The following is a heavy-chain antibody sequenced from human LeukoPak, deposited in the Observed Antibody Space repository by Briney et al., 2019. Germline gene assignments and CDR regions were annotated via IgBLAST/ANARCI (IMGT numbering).Heavy chain of an antibody. CDR2: IIPIFGTA. CDR3: ARGGTATYYYYYMDV. CDR1: GGTFSSYA. D-gene: IGHD5-18*01. Sequence: ASVNVSCKASGGTFSSYAISWVRQAPGQGLEWMGGIIPIFGTANYAQKFQGRVTITADESTSTAYMEPSSLRSEDTAVYYCARGGTATYYYYYMDVWGKGTTVTISS. V-gene: IGHV1-69*13. J-gene: IGHJ6*03.